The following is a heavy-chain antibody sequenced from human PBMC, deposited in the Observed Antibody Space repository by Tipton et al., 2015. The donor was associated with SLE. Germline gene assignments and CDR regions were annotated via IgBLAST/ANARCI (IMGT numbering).Heavy chain of an antibody. CDR3: ARRNSESGAFDM. Sequence: LSLTCAIYGGSFSGHSWSWIRQPPGKGLEWVSSISGSDGSTYYADSVKGRFTISRDNSKNTLYLQMNSLRAEDTAVYYCARRNSESGAFDMWGQGTLVTVSS. D-gene: IGHD3-10*01. CDR2: ISGSDGST. V-gene: IGHV3-23*01. J-gene: IGHJ3*02. CDR1: GGSFSGHS.